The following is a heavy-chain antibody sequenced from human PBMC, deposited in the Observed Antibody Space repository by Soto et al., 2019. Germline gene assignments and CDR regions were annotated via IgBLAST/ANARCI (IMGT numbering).Heavy chain of an antibody. J-gene: IGHJ3*02. CDR3: ARDPYCSGCSCYVGSDEFYI. V-gene: IGHV3-7*01. Sequence: GGSLRLSCAACGFTLCSYWMSWVRQAPGKGLEWVANIKQDGSEKYYVDSVKGRFTISRDNAKNSLYLQMNSLRAEDTAVYYCARDPYCSGCSCYVGSDEFYILGQGNVVPVS. CDR2: IKQDGSEK. D-gene: IGHD2-15*01. CDR1: GFTLCSYW.